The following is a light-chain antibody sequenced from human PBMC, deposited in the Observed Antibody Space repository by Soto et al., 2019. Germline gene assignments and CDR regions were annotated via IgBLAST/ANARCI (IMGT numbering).Light chain of an antibody. Sequence: EVVLTQSPGTLSLSPGERATLSCRASQTVSMNYLAWYQKKPGQAPRLLIYGASTRAAGIPDRFSGSGSGTDFTLTISRLEPEDFAVYYCQQYRTFGQGTKVDIK. CDR1: QTVSMNY. CDR3: QQYRT. J-gene: IGKJ1*01. CDR2: GAS. V-gene: IGKV3-20*01.